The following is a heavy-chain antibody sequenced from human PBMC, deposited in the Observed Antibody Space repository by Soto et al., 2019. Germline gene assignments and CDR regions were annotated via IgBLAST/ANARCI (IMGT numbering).Heavy chain of an antibody. D-gene: IGHD5-12*01. J-gene: IGHJ5*02. CDR3: AMVYSGYPIRIGEFDP. Sequence: SETLSLTCAVYSGSLNGDYWSWIRQPPGKGLEWIGEVSHTEGTRYSSSLKSRVTISVDTSNNQFSLRLTSLTAADTAVYYCAMVYSGYPIRIGEFDPWGQGTLVTVSS. CDR2: VSHTEGT. CDR1: SGSLNGDY. V-gene: IGHV4-34*01.